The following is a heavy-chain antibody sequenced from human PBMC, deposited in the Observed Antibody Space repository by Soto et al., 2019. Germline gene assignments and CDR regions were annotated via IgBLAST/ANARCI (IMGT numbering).Heavy chain of an antibody. Sequence: GSLRLSCAASGFNFSNHWMHWVLQRPGEGLVWVSRITSDGKSKAYAESVKGRFAISRDNAKNTLYLQMNGLTAEDTAVYYCARESGDWPLNWFDPWGLGTLVTVSS. J-gene: IGHJ5*02. CDR1: GFNFSNHW. V-gene: IGHV3-74*01. CDR2: ITSDGKSK. CDR3: ARESGDWPLNWFDP. D-gene: IGHD2-21*02.